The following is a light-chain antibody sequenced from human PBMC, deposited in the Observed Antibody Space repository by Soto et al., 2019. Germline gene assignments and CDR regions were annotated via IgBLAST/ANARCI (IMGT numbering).Light chain of an antibody. Sequence: QSVLTQPPSASGSPGQSVTISCTGTSSDVGGYNYVSWYQQHPGKAPKLMIYEVSKRPSGVPDRFSGSKSANTASLTVSGLQAEDEADYYCSSYADSNNLVFGGGTKVTVL. CDR1: SSDVGGYNY. CDR2: EVS. J-gene: IGLJ2*01. CDR3: SSYADSNNLV. V-gene: IGLV2-8*01.